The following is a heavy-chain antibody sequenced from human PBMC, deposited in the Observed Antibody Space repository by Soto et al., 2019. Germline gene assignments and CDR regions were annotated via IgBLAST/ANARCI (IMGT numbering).Heavy chain of an antibody. CDR2: IKSKTDGGTT. D-gene: IGHD5-18*01. V-gene: IGHV3-15*07. CDR3: TTDRYGIDGYRGWAFDI. CDR1: GFTFSNAW. J-gene: IGHJ3*02. Sequence: EVQLVESGGGLVKPGGSLRLSCAASGFTFSNAWMNWVRKAPGKGLEWVGRIKSKTDGGTTDYAALVNGRFTISRDDSQKTVFLQMNSLKIEDSAVYYCTTDRYGIDGYRGWAFDIWGQGTMVTVSS.